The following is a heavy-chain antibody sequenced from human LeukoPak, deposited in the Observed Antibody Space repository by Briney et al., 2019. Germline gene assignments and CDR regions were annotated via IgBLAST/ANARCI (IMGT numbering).Heavy chain of an antibody. D-gene: IGHD2-21*02. CDR3: ARPAHTEYCGGDCYHRPFDY. J-gene: IGHJ4*02. CDR2: INAGNGNT. Sequence: ASVKVSCKASGYTFTSYAMHWVRQAPGQRLEWMGWINAGNGNTKYSQKFQGRVTITADESTSTAYMELSSLRSEDTAVYYCARPAHTEYCGGDCYHRPFDYWGQGTLVTVSS. V-gene: IGHV1-3*01. CDR1: GYTFTSYA.